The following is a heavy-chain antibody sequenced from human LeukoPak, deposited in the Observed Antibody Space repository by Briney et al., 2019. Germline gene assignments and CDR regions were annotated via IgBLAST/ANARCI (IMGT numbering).Heavy chain of an antibody. J-gene: IGHJ4*02. CDR2: IYYSGST. D-gene: IGHD6-19*01. Sequence: KPSETLSLTCTVPGGSISSYYWSWIRQPPGKGLEWIGYIYYSGSTNYNPSLKSRVTISVDTSKNQFSLKLSSVTAADTAVYYCARGRGSSGWYFPYWGQGTLVTVSS. CDR3: ARGRGSSGWYFPY. CDR1: GGSISSYY. V-gene: IGHV4-59*01.